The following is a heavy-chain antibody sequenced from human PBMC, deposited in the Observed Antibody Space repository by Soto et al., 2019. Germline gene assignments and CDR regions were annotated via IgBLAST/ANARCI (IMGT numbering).Heavy chain of an antibody. Sequence: PSETLSLTCTVSGGSISSYYWSWIRQPPGKGLEWIGEIYYSGSTNYNPSLKSRVTISVDKSKNQFSLKLSSVTAADTAVYYCARVSGSYYYGMDVWGQGTTVTVSS. J-gene: IGHJ6*02. D-gene: IGHD1-26*01. CDR3: ARVSGSYYYGMDV. CDR2: IYYSGST. V-gene: IGHV4-59*12. CDR1: GGSISSYY.